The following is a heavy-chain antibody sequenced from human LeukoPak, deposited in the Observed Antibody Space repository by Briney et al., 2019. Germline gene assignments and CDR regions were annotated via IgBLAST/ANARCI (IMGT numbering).Heavy chain of an antibody. CDR1: GFTFSSYA. J-gene: IGHJ3*02. Sequence: GGSLRLSCAASGFTFSSYAMHWVRQAPGKGLEWVAVISYDGSNKYYADSVKGRFTISRDNSKNTLYLQMNSLRAEDTAVYYCARDQGGRAAGAFDIWGQGTMVTVSS. D-gene: IGHD2-15*01. CDR3: ARDQGGRAAGAFDI. V-gene: IGHV3-30-3*01. CDR2: ISYDGSNK.